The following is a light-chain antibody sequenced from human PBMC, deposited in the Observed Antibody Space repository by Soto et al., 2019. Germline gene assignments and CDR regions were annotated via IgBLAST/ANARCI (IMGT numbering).Light chain of an antibody. CDR3: QQYNNWPPWT. CDR1: QSVSSN. CDR2: GAS. V-gene: IGKV3D-15*01. Sequence: EIVMTQSPATLSVSPGERATLSCRASQSVSSNLAWYQQKPGQAPRLLIYGASIRATGIPARFSGSGSGTEFTLTISGLQSEDFAVYYCQQYNNWPPWTFGQGTKVEIK. J-gene: IGKJ1*01.